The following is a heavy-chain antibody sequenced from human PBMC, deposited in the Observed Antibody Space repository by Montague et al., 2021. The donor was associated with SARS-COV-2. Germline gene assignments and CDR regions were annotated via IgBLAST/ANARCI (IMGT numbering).Heavy chain of an antibody. V-gene: IGHV4-39*02. CDR2: LSSSGST. D-gene: IGHD6-19*01. CDR1: GASIDRDTYY. Sequence: SETLSLTCIVSGASIDRDTYYLGWIRQSPGKGLEWIGSLSSSGSTYYNPSLRSRVTISMDTSKNHFSLKVNSVTATDTAVYFCARPGSVSGWFYFDDWGQGTLVSVSS. J-gene: IGHJ4*02. CDR3: ARPGSVSGWFYFDD.